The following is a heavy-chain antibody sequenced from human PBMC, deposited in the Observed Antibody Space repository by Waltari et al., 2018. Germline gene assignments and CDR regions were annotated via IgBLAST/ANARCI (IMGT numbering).Heavy chain of an antibody. D-gene: IGHD3-3*01. CDR1: GYSISSGYY. CDR2: SHHSGST. Sequence: QVQLQESGPGLVKPSETLSLTCAVSGYSISSGYYWGWIRQPPGKGLEWIGSSHHSGSTYYNPYLKSRVTISVDTSKNQFSLKLSSVTAADTAVYYCARSFLARAPFDYWGQGTLVTVSS. CDR3: ARSFLARAPFDY. V-gene: IGHV4-38-2*01. J-gene: IGHJ4*02.